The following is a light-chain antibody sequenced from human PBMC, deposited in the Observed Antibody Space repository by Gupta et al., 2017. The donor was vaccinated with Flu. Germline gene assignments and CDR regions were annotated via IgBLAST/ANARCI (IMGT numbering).Light chain of an antibody. CDR3: QQYNSDFPWT. CDR2: RTS. CDR1: QSVGGW. V-gene: IGKV1-5*03. J-gene: IGKJ1*01. Sequence: DIQMTQSPSTLSASVGDRVTITCRASQSVGGWLAWYQQKPGKAPKPLIYRTSTLERGVPSRFSGSGSGTEFTLTIDSLQPADFATYYCQQYNSDFPWTFGQGTKVDIK.